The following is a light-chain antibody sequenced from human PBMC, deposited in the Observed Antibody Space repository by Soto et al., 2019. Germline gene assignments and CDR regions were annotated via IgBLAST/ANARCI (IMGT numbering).Light chain of an antibody. Sequence: DIQMTQSPSSLSASVGDIVTITCQASQEISNYLNWYQQKPGKAPKLLIYDASNLETGVPSRFSGSGSGTDFTFTISSLQPEDIATYYCQQYDNLPLTFGGGTKVEIK. CDR3: QQYDNLPLT. CDR2: DAS. V-gene: IGKV1-33*01. CDR1: QEISNY. J-gene: IGKJ4*01.